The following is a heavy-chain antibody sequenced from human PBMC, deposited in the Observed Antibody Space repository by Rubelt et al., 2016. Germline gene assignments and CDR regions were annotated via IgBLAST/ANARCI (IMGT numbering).Heavy chain of an antibody. V-gene: IGHV4-34*01. D-gene: IGHD3-10*01. Sequence: GEINHSGSTNYNPSLKSRVTISVDKSKNQFSLKLSSVTAADTAVYYCARREITMVRGVISPDPYYYGMDVWGQGTTVTVSS. CDR3: ARREITMVRGVISPDPYYYGMDV. J-gene: IGHJ6*02. CDR2: INHSGST.